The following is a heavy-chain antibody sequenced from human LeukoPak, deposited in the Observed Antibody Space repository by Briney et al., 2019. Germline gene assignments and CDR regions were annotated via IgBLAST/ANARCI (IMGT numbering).Heavy chain of an antibody. CDR1: GFTFSSYS. V-gene: IGHV3-21*01. Sequence: PGGSLRLSCAASGFTFSSYSMNWVRQAPGKGLEWVSSISSSSSYIYYADSVKGRFTISRDNAKNPLYLQMNSLRAEDTAVYYCAKHSMDYGDYVGEDYWGQGTLVTVSS. D-gene: IGHD4-17*01. CDR3: AKHSMDYGDYVGEDY. J-gene: IGHJ4*02. CDR2: ISSSSSYI.